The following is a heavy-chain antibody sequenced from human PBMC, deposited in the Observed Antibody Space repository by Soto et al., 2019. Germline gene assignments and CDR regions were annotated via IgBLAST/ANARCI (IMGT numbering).Heavy chain of an antibody. CDR3: ARVLFLVVVPAAPRRRWFDP. CDR2: INHSGST. D-gene: IGHD2-2*01. J-gene: IGHJ5*02. Sequence: SETLSLTCAVYGGSFSCYYWIWIRQPPGKGLEWIGEINHSGSTNYNPSLKSRVTISVDTSKNQFSLKLSSVTAADTAVYYCARVLFLVVVPAAPRRRWFDPWGQGTLVTVSS. V-gene: IGHV4-34*01. CDR1: GGSFSCYY.